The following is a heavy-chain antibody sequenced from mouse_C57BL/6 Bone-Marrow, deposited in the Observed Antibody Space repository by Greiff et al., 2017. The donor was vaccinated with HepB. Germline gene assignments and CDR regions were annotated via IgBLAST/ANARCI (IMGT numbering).Heavy chain of an antibody. V-gene: IGHV5-6*02. CDR2: ISSGGSYT. Sequence: DVMLVESGGDLVKPGGSLKLSCAASGFTFSSYGMSWVRQTPDKRLEWVATISSGGSYTYYPDSVKGRFTISRDNAKNTLYLQMSSLKSEDTAMYYCASHYGSSYGYFDYWGQGTTLTVSS. CDR1: GFTFSSYG. CDR3: ASHYGSSYGYFDY. D-gene: IGHD1-1*01. J-gene: IGHJ2*01.